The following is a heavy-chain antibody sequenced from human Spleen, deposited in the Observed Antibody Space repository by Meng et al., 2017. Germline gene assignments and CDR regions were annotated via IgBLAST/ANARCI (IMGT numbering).Heavy chain of an antibody. J-gene: IGHJ4*02. CDR2: ISGSGGST. CDR1: GFTFSSYD. D-gene: IGHD5-18*01. CDR3: AKGPGYSYGYGPVY. Sequence: GESLKISCAASGFTFSSYDMHWVRQATGKGLEWVSAISGSGGSTYYADSVKGRFTISRDNSKNTLYLQMNSLRAEDTAVYYCAKGPGYSYGYGPVYWGQGTLVTVSS. V-gene: IGHV3-23*01.